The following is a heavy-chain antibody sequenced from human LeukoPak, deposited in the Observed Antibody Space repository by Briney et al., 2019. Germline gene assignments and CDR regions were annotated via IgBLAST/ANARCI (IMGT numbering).Heavy chain of an antibody. CDR2: IYSGGST. Sequence: PGGSLRLSCAASGFTVSSNYMSWVRQAPGKGLEWVSVIYSGGSTYYADSVKGRFTISRDNAKNSLYLQMNSLRAEDMALYYCAKGASKGQLWFWFDYWGQGTLVTVSS. D-gene: IGHD5-18*01. V-gene: IGHV3-53*05. J-gene: IGHJ4*02. CDR1: GFTVSSNY. CDR3: AKGASKGQLWFWFDY.